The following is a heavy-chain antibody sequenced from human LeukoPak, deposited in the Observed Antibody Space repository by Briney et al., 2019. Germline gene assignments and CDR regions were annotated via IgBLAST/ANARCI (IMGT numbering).Heavy chain of an antibody. CDR3: ARRGDSSSWYRASPNWFDP. J-gene: IGHJ5*02. Sequence: GSVKVSCKASGYTFTSYGISWVRQAPGQGLEWMGWISAYNGNTNYAQKLQGRVTMTTDTSTSTAYMELRSLRSDDTAVYYCARRGDSSSWYRASPNWFDPWGQGTLVTVSS. D-gene: IGHD6-13*01. V-gene: IGHV1-18*01. CDR1: GYTFTSYG. CDR2: ISAYNGNT.